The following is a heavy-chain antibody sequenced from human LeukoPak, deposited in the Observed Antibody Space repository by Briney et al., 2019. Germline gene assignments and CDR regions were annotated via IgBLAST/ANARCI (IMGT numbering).Heavy chain of an antibody. Sequence: SETLSLTCTVSGGSISSYYWSWIRQPPGKGLEWIGYIYYSGSTNYNPSLKSRVTISVDTSKNQFSLKLSSVTAADTAVYYCARSDRYTYCSSTSCCQDDNAFDIWGQGTMVTVSS. CDR2: IYYSGST. CDR1: GGSISSYY. CDR3: ARSDRYTYCSSTSCCQDDNAFDI. J-gene: IGHJ3*02. V-gene: IGHV4-59*01. D-gene: IGHD2-2*01.